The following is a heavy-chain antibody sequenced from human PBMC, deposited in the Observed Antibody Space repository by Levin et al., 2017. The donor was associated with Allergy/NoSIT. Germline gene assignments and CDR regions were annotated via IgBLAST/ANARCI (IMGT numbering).Heavy chain of an antibody. D-gene: IGHD5/OR15-5a*01. V-gene: IGHV3-33*01. CDR3: ARDRVYSSSYYYGMDV. CDR2: IWYDGSNK. Sequence: GESLKISCAASGFTFSSYGMHWVRQAPGKGLEWVAVIWYDGSNKYYADSVKGRFTISRDNSKNTLYLQMNSLRAEDTAVYYCARDRVYSSSYYYGMDVWGQGTTVTVSS. J-gene: IGHJ6*02. CDR1: GFTFSSYG.